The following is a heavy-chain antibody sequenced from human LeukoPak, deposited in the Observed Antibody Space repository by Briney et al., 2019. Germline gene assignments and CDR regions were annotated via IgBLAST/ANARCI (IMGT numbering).Heavy chain of an antibody. D-gene: IGHD6-13*01. Sequence: GGSLRLSCAASGFTFSSYAMSWVRQAPGKGLEWVSAISGSGGSTYYADSVKGRFTISRDNSKNTLYLQMNSLRAEDTAVYYCAKDSSSWYHGNWFDPWGQGTLVTVSS. CDR1: GFTFSSYA. V-gene: IGHV3-23*01. CDR2: ISGSGGST. J-gene: IGHJ5*02. CDR3: AKDSSSWYHGNWFDP.